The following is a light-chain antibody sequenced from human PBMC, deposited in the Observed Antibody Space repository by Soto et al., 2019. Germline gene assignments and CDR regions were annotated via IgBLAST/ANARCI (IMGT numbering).Light chain of an antibody. Sequence: DIQMTQSPSALSASVGDTVTITCRASESISGWLAWYQQKPGKAPKLLIFDASTLNSGVPSRFSGSGSGTTFTLTNRSLQADDFASYYCLQYNGYYRTFGQGTKVDIK. CDR2: DAS. CDR1: ESISGW. V-gene: IGKV1-5*01. CDR3: LQYNGYYRT. J-gene: IGKJ1*01.